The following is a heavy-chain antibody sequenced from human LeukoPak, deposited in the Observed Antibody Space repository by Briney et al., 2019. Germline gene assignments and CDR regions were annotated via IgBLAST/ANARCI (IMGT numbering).Heavy chain of an antibody. J-gene: IGHJ4*02. D-gene: IGHD6-19*01. CDR3: ARADSSGWTPIDY. CDR1: GFTFSDDY. CDR2: ISSSGSTI. V-gene: IGHV3-11*01. Sequence: PGGSLRLSCAASGFTFSDDYMSWIRQAPGKGLEWVSYISSSGSTIYYADSVKGRFTISRDNAKNSLYLQMNSLRAEDTAVYYCARADSSGWTPIDYWGQGTLVTVSS.